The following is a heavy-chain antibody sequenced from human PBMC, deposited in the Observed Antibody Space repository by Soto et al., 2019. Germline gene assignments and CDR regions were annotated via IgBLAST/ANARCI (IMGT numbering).Heavy chain of an antibody. V-gene: IGHV4-4*02. Sequence: SETLSLTCSVSGASIRSTSWWSWVRQPPGKGLEWIGEVYHSGTTNYNPSLKSRLTISVDKSKNQFSLNLSSVTAADTGVYYCARKGGSSRYLHWFDPWGQGLMVTVSS. CDR2: VYHSGTT. CDR3: ARKGGSSRYLHWFDP. J-gene: IGHJ5*02. D-gene: IGHD6-13*01. CDR1: GASIRSTSW.